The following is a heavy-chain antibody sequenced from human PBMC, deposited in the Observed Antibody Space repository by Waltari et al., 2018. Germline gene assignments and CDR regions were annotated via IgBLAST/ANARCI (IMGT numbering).Heavy chain of an antibody. V-gene: IGHV4-34*01. CDR1: GGSFSGYY. Sequence: QVQLQQWGAGLLKPSETLSLTCAVYGGSFSGYYWSWIRQPPGKGLEWIGEINNSGSTNYNPSLKSRVTISVDTSKNQFSLKLSSVTAADTAVYYCARGPLWFGEKDYWGQGTLVTVSS. D-gene: IGHD3-10*01. J-gene: IGHJ4*02. CDR3: ARGPLWFGEKDY. CDR2: INNSGST.